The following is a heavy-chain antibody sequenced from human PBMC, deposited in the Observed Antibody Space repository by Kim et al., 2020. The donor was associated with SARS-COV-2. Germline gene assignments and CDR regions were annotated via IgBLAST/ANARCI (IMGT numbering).Heavy chain of an antibody. J-gene: IGHJ4*02. Sequence: ASVKVSCKASGYTFTSYGISWVRQAPGQGLEWMGWISAYNGNTNYAQKLQGRVTMTTDTSTSTAYMELRSLRSDDTAVYYCARVRDYYGSGSYPKYYFDYWGQGTLSPSPQ. V-gene: IGHV1-18*04. CDR3: ARVRDYYGSGSYPKYYFDY. CDR2: ISAYNGNT. CDR1: GYTFTSYG. D-gene: IGHD3-10*01.